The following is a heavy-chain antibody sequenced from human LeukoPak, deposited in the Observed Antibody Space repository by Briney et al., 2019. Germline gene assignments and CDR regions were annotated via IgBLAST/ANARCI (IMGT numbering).Heavy chain of an antibody. D-gene: IGHD6-19*01. Sequence: ASVKVSCKASGYTFTSYDINWVRQATGQGLEWMGWMNPNSGNTGYARKFQGRVTMTRNTSISTAYMELSSLRSEDTAVYYCARVSSGWRRLATFDYWGQGTLVTVSS. CDR1: GYTFTSYD. J-gene: IGHJ4*02. CDR2: MNPNSGNT. V-gene: IGHV1-8*01. CDR3: ARVSSGWRRLATFDY.